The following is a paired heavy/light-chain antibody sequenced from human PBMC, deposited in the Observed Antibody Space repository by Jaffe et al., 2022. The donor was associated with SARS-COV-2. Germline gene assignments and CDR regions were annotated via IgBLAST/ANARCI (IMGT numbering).Heavy chain of an antibody. CDR1: GFTFSTYG. V-gene: IGHV3-30*18. CDR2: ISYDGSYN. Sequence: QVQLVESGGGVVQPGRSLRLSCAASGFTFSTYGIHWVRQAPGKGLEWVAVISYDGSYNYYADSVKGRFTISRDNSKNTLYLQMSSLRAEDTAVYYCAKDTYSSGSYPGGFDCWGQGTLVTVSS. CDR3: AKDTYSSGSYPGGFDC. J-gene: IGHJ4*02. D-gene: IGHD3-10*01.
Light chain of an antibody. CDR2: AAS. Sequence: DIQMTQSPSSVSASVGDRVTITCRASQGISSWLAWYQQRPGKAPKLLIYAASSLQSGVPSRFSGSGSGTEFTLTISSLQPDDFATYYCQQADSFPYTFGQGTKLEIK. CDR3: QQADSFPYT. J-gene: IGKJ2*01. CDR1: QGISSW. V-gene: IGKV1-12*01.